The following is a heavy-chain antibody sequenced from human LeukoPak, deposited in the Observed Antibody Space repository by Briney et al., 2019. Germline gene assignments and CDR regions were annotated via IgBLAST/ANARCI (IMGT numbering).Heavy chain of an antibody. D-gene: IGHD6-13*01. CDR3: AGGILPRSLAAAGDDY. V-gene: IGHV4-4*02. J-gene: IGHJ4*02. CDR2: IYHTGST. Sequence: PSETLSLTCAVSGGSISSSNWWSWVRQPPGKGLEWIGEIYHTGSTNYNPSLKSRVTISIDESKNQFSLRLSSVTAADTAVYYCAGGILPRSLAAAGDDYWGQGTLVTVSS. CDR1: GGSISSSNW.